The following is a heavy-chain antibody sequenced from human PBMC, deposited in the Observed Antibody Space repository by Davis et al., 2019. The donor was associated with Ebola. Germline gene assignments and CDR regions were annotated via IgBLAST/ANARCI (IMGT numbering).Heavy chain of an antibody. CDR3: ARDHNSRRHDLFDS. V-gene: IGHV3-33*01. Sequence: GESLKISCEVSGFHLRNYGMHWVRQTPGKGLEWVAVIWYDGSNKNYGDSVKGRFTISRDDSKNTVYLEMTSLRVEDTAVYYCARDHNSRRHDLFDSWGPGTLVTVSS. CDR2: IWYDGSNK. D-gene: IGHD2/OR15-2a*01. CDR1: GFHLRNYG. J-gene: IGHJ4*02.